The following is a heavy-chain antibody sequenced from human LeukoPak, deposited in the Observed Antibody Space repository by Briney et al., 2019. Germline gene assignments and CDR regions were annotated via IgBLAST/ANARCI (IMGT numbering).Heavy chain of an antibody. Sequence: SVKVSCKAAVYTVTGYDMHWVRQAPAQGLEWMGWINPNSGCTNDAQKFQRRCTMTRATSISTAYMELSRVRSDAKAVYCCARGGGLNYDSSGPTNWLDRWREGTLVTVSS. CDR3: ARGGGLNYDSSGPTNWLDR. D-gene: IGHD3-22*01. CDR1: VYTVTGYD. V-gene: IGHV1-2*02. J-gene: IGHJ5*02. CDR2: INPNSGCT.